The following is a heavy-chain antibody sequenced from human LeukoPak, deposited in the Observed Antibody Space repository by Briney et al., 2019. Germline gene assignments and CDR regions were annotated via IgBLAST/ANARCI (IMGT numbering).Heavy chain of an antibody. CDR3: VREARGYHYTYFDY. Sequence: GGSLRLSCTASGFTLGSHDMHWVRQIPGQGLEWVAAVSSGFHAFFADSVQGRFTVSREDARNSLYLQMNSLRAGDTAVYYCVREARGYHYTYFDYWGQGTLVSVSS. V-gene: IGHV3-13*01. J-gene: IGHJ4*02. CDR1: GFTLGSHD. CDR2: VSSGFHA. D-gene: IGHD5-18*01.